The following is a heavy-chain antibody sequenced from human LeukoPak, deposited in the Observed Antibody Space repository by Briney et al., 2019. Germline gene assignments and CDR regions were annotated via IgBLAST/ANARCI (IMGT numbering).Heavy chain of an antibody. D-gene: IGHD6-6*01. J-gene: IGHJ4*02. CDR3: ARALPSSSDPFDY. CDR1: GGSFSGYY. V-gene: IGHV4-34*01. Sequence: SETLSLTCAVSGGSFSGYYWSWICHPPGKGLEWSGEINHSGSTNYNPSLKSRVTISVDTSKNQFSLKLSSVTAADTAVYYCARALPSSSDPFDYWGQGTLVTVSS. CDR2: INHSGST.